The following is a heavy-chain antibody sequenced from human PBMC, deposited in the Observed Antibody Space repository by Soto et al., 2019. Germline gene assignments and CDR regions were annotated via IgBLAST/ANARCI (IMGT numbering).Heavy chain of an antibody. V-gene: IGHV1-69*04. CDR1: GGYYRSYP. Sequence: QVKVVQSGAEVKKPGSSVKVSGKASGGYYRSYPITWVRQAPGQGLEWMGRVIPILGVVNYAQKFQGKVTFTADKSTSTAYMELSSLRSDDTAVDYCARESVGDYPLLDYWGQGTRVTVSS. CDR3: ARESVGDYPLLDY. CDR2: VIPILGVV. D-gene: IGHD4-17*01. J-gene: IGHJ4*01.